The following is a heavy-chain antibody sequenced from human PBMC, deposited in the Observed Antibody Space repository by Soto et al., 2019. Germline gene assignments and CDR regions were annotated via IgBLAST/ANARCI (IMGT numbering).Heavy chain of an antibody. J-gene: IGHJ4*02. Sequence: PGGSLRLSCAASGFTFSSYWMSWVRQAPGKGLEWVANIKQDGSEKYYVDSVKGRFTISRDNAKNSLYLQMNSLRAEDTAVYYCARDRYDILTGYYRFFSNFDYRGQGTLVPVSS. V-gene: IGHV3-7*04. D-gene: IGHD3-9*01. CDR1: GFTFSSYW. CDR3: ARDRYDILTGYYRFFSNFDY. CDR2: IKQDGSEK.